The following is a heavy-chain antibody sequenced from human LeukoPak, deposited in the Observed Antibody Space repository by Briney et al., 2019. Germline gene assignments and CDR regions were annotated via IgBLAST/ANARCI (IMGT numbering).Heavy chain of an antibody. V-gene: IGHV3-30*18. J-gene: IGHJ4*02. D-gene: IGHD2-2*01. CDR2: ISYDGSNK. Sequence: GGSLRLSCAASGFTFSSYGMHWVRQAPGKGLEWVAVISYDGSNKYYADSVKGRFTISRDNSKNTLYLQMNSLRAEDTAVYYCAKATPGSTSGYDYWGQGTLVTVSS. CDR1: GFTFSSYG. CDR3: AKATPGSTSGYDY.